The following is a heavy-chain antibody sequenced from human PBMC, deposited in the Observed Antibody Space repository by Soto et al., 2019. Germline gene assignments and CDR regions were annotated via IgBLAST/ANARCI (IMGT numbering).Heavy chain of an antibody. D-gene: IGHD2-15*01. Sequence: QITLKESGPTLVKPTQTLTLTCTFSGFSLSTHRVGVGWIRQPPGKALQWLALIYHDDDKRYSPSLKNRLTITKDTSNNQVVLTMTNMDPVDTATYFCAHAPQPLLVDPFDIWGQGTMVTVSS. CDR2: IYHDDDK. CDR1: GFSLSTHRVG. V-gene: IGHV2-5*02. J-gene: IGHJ3*02. CDR3: AHAPQPLLVDPFDI.